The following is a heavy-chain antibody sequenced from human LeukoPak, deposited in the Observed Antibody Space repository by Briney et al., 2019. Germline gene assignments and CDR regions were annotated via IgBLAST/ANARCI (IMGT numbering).Heavy chain of an antibody. J-gene: IGHJ4*02. V-gene: IGHV4-39*01. CDR3: ARLGIAVAGSFDY. Sequence: SETLSLTCTVSGGSISRSSFYWGWIRQPPGKGLEWIGSIYYSGSTYYNPSLKSRVTISVDTSKNQFSLKLSSVTAADTAVYYCARLGIAVAGSFDYWGQGTLVTVSS. CDR1: GGSISRSSFY. D-gene: IGHD6-19*01. CDR2: IYYSGST.